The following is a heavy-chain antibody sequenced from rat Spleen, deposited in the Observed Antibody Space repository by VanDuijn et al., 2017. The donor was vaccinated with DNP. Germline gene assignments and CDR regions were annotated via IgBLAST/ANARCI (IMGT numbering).Heavy chain of an antibody. J-gene: IGHJ2*01. Sequence: VQLQESGPGLVEPSQSLSLTCSVTGYSITSCCRWTWIRKFPGNKMEWIGHIGYSGSTTYNPSLKSRISITRDTSKNQFFLHLNSVTTEDTATYYCARWSNYFDYWGRGVMVTVSS. CDR2: IGYSGST. CDR3: ARWSNYFDY. V-gene: IGHV3-1*01. CDR1: GYSITSCC.